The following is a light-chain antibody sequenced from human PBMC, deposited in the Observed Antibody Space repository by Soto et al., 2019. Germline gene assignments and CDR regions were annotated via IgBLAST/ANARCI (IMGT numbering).Light chain of an antibody. CDR2: DVS. CDR1: SSDVGGYNY. CDR3: SSYTSSSTLVV. V-gene: IGLV2-14*01. J-gene: IGLJ2*01. Sequence: QSALTQPASVSGSPGQSITISCTGTSSDVGGYNYVSWYQQHPGKAPKLLIYDVSNRPSGVSNRFSGSKSGNTPSLTISGLHAEDEADYYCSSYTSSSTLVVFGGGTKVTVL.